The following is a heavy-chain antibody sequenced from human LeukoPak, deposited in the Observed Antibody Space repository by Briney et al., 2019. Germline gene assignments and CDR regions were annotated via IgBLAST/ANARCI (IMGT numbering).Heavy chain of an antibody. D-gene: IGHD3-10*01. V-gene: IGHV3-53*01. CDR2: IYSGGST. Sequence: GGSLRLSCAASGFTFSSYSMNWVRQAPGKGLEWVSVIYSGGSTYYADSVKGRFTISRDNSKNTLYLQMNSLRAEDTAVYYCARGEYYYGSGSCYDYWGQGTLVTVSS. CDR3: ARGEYYYGSGSCYDY. J-gene: IGHJ4*02. CDR1: GFTFSSYS.